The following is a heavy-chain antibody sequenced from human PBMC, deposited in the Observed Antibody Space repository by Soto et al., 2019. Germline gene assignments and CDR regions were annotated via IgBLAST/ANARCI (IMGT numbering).Heavy chain of an antibody. J-gene: IGHJ6*03. V-gene: IGHV1-69*02. CDR3: ASIGGYYYHMDV. D-gene: IGHD3-16*01. CDR2: IVPILGVA. Sequence: QVQLVQSGAEVKKPGSSVKVSCEASGGTLTSYTISWVRQAPGQGLEWMGRIVPILGVATYAQSFQGRVTFIADPSSTTTTYMELNSLRSEDTAVYYCASIGGYYYHMDVWGKGTTVTVSS. CDR1: GGTLTSYT.